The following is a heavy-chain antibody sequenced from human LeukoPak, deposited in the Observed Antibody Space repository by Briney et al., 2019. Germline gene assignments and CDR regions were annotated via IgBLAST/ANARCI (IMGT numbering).Heavy chain of an antibody. Sequence: ASVKVSCKASGGTFTSYGISWVRQAPGQGLEWMGWISAYNGNTNYAQKLQGRVTMTTDTSTSTAYMELRSLRSDDTAVYYCARKKKLDRPYYGMDVWGQGTTVTVSS. CDR1: GGTFTSYG. CDR3: ARKKKLDRPYYGMDV. CDR2: ISAYNGNT. V-gene: IGHV1-18*01. J-gene: IGHJ6*02. D-gene: IGHD1-1*01.